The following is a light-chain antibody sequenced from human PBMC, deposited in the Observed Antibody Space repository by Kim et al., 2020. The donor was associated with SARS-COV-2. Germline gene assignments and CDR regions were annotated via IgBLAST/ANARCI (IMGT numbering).Light chain of an antibody. J-gene: IGKJ1*01. CDR1: QTVTSNY. Sequence: EIVLTQSPGTLSLSPGERATLSCRASQTVTSNYLAWYQQKPGQAPRLLIYGASSRATGIPDRFSGSVSGTDFTLTISRLESEDFAVYYCQQYGSSPATFGQGTKVDIK. CDR2: GAS. V-gene: IGKV3-20*01. CDR3: QQYGSSPAT.